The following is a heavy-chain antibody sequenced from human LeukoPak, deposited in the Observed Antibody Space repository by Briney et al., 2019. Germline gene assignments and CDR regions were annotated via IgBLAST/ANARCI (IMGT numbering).Heavy chain of an antibody. J-gene: IGHJ3*02. D-gene: IGHD2-15*01. V-gene: IGHV3-30*02. CDR2: IPYDRSNK. Sequence: GGSLRLSCAASGFTFSNAWMSWVRQAPGKGLEWVTFIPYDRSNKDYADSVKGRFTISRDNSKNTLYLQMNSLRAEDTAMYYCAKSLPGPFDIWGQGTMVTVSS. CDR1: GFTFSNAW. CDR3: AKSLPGPFDI.